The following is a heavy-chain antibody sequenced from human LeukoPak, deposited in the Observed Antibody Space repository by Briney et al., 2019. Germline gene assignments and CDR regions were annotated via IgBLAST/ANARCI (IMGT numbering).Heavy chain of an antibody. V-gene: IGHV3-23*01. CDR3: AKDPPHVSWLFDY. CDR2: IGGGDT. J-gene: IGHJ4*02. D-gene: IGHD3-16*01. CDR1: GFTFRNFA. Sequence: PGGSLRLSCSASGFTFRNFAISWVRQAPGKGLEWVSSIGGGDTHYADSVKGRFTISRDDSRSTVDLQMNSLRAEDTAVYYCAKDPPHVSWLFDYWGQGTLVTVSS.